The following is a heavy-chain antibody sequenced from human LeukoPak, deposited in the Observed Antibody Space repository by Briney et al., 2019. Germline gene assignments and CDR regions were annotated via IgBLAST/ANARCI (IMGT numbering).Heavy chain of an antibody. CDR3: ARQDGSLAPFDS. Sequence: GESLKISCKGSGHSFTSYWIGWVRQMPGKGLEWMGIIFPVDSDTRYSPSFQGQVTISVDKSISTAYLQWSSLKASDTAMYYCARQDGSLAPFDSWGQGTLVTVSS. CDR1: GHSFTSYW. CDR2: IFPVDSDT. V-gene: IGHV5-51*01. J-gene: IGHJ4*02. D-gene: IGHD3-10*01.